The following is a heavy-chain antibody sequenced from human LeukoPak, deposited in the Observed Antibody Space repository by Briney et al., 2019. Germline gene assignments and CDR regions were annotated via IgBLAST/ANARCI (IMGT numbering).Heavy chain of an antibody. CDR3: ARLNWVRAEDY. CDR2: IYYSGST. Sequence: PSETLSLTCTVSGGSISSYYWSWIRQPPGKGLEWIGYIYYSGSTNYNPSLKSRVTISVDTSKNQFSLKLSSVTAADTAVYYCARLNWVRAEDYWGQGTLVTVSS. V-gene: IGHV4-59*12. CDR1: GGSISSYY. J-gene: IGHJ4*02. D-gene: IGHD3-16*01.